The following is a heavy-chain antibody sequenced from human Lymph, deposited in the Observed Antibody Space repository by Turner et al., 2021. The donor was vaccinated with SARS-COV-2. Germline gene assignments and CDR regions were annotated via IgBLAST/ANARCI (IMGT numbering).Heavy chain of an antibody. J-gene: IGHJ5*02. D-gene: IGHD6-25*01. V-gene: IGHV1-8*01. CDR2: MNPNSGYT. CDR3: AKGDGYPPHGLLDP. CDR1: GYTFTSYD. Sequence: QVQLVQSGAGVKKPGASVKVSCKASGYTFTSYDINWVRQATGQGLEWMGWMNPNSGYTGYAQKFQGRVTMTRNTSISTAYMELNSLTSDDTAVYYCAKGDGYPPHGLLDPWGQGTLVTVSS.